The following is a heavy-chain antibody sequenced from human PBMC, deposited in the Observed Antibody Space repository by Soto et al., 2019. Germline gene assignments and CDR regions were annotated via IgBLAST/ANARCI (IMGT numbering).Heavy chain of an antibody. J-gene: IGHJ5*02. D-gene: IGHD6-6*01. CDR2: IHYSGST. V-gene: IGHV4-59*11. Sequence: PSETLSLTCTVSGGSISSHYWAWIRQPPGKGLEWIGYIHYSGSTNYNASLKSRVTISVEISKNQFSLKLRSVTAADTAVYYCERGGLAARQGRWLDPWGQGTLVTVYS. CDR1: GGSISSHY. CDR3: ERGGLAARQGRWLDP.